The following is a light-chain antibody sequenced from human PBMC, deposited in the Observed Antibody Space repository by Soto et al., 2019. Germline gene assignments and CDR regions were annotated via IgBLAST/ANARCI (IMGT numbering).Light chain of an antibody. CDR2: KAS. Sequence: DIQLTQSPSTLSAAVGDRVTITCRASQSIMTWLAWYQQKPGKAPKLLIYKASDLDVGVPSRFSGSGSATEFTLTISSLQPDDVATYYCQQYNAYSPWTFGQATKVDNK. J-gene: IGKJ1*01. V-gene: IGKV1-5*03. CDR1: QSIMTW. CDR3: QQYNAYSPWT.